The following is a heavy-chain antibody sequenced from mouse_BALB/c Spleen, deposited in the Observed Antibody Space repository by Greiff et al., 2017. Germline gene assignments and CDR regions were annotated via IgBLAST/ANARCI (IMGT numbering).Heavy chain of an antibody. V-gene: IGHV1-7*01. D-gene: IGHD1-2*01. J-gene: IGHJ3*01. CDR1: GYTFTSYW. CDR3: AREGLRLFAY. CDR2: INPSTGYT. Sequence: VQLQQSGAELAKPGASVKMSCKASGYTFTSYWMHWVKQRPGQGLEWIGYINPSTGYTEYNQKFKDKATLTADKSSSTAYMQLSSLTSEDSAIYYCAREGLRLFAYWGQGTLVTVSA.